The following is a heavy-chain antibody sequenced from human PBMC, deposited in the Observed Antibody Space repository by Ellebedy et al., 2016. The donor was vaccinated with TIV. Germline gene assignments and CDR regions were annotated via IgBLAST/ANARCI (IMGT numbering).Heavy chain of an antibody. D-gene: IGHD1-26*01. V-gene: IGHV3-74*01. CDR3: AREGYSGSYYY. J-gene: IGHJ4*02. CDR2: INSDGSST. Sequence: GGSLRLSCAASGFTFSSYWMHWVRQAPGKGLVWVSRINSDGSSTSYADSVKGRFTISRDNAKNTLYLQMNSLRAEDTAVYYCAREGYSGSYYYWGQGTLVTVSS. CDR1: GFTFSSYW.